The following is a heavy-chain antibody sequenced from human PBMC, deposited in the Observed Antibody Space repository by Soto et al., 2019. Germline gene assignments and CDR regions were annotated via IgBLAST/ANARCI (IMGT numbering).Heavy chain of an antibody. CDR1: GFSLSNARMG. CDR2: IFSNDEK. V-gene: IGHV2-26*01. CDR3: ARTYDFWSGYQAFDY. Sequence: ESGPTLVNPTETLTLTCTVSGFSLSNARMGVSWIRQPPGKALEWLAHIFSNDEKSYSTSLKSRLTISKDTSKSQVVLTMTNMDPVDTATYYCARTYDFWSGYQAFDYWGQGTLVTVSS. J-gene: IGHJ4*02. D-gene: IGHD3-3*01.